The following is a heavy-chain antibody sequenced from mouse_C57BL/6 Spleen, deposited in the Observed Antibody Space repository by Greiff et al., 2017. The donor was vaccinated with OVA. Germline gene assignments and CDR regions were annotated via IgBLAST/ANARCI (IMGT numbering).Heavy chain of an antibody. CDR3: ARSIYYGNYEVFDY. Sequence: VKLVESGAELVRPGASVKLSCKASGYTFTDYYINWVKQRPGQGLEWIARIYPGSGNTYYNEKFKGKATLTAEKSSSTAYMQLSSLTSEDSAVYFCARSIYYGNYEVFDYWGQGTTLTVSS. V-gene: IGHV1-76*01. J-gene: IGHJ2*01. D-gene: IGHD2-1*01. CDR2: IYPGSGNT. CDR1: GYTFTDYY.